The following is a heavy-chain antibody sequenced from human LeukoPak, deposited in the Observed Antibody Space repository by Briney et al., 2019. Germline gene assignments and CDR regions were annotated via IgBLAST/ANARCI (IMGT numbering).Heavy chain of an antibody. J-gene: IGHJ4*02. CDR1: GFTFSSYN. CDR2: ISSGSNYI. D-gene: IGHD4-11*01. V-gene: IGHV3-21*01. Sequence: GGSLRLSCAASGFTFSSYNMNWVRQAPGKGLEWVSSISSGSNYIYYADSVKGRFTISRDNAKNSLYLKMNSLRAEDTAVYYCARDRADPDYSDYVFAYWGQGTLVTVSS. CDR3: ARDRADPDYSDYVFAY.